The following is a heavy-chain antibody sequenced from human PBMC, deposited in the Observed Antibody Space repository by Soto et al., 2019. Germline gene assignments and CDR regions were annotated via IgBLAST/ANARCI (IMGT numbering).Heavy chain of an antibody. CDR2: IIPIFGTA. V-gene: IGHV1-69*13. D-gene: IGHD6-13*01. CDR3: ARAAAAGLGGYYYYHMDL. Sequence: GASVKVSCKASGGTFSSYAISWVRQAPGQGLEWMGGIIPIFGTANYAQKFQGRVTITADESTSTAYMELSSLRSEDTAVYYCARAAAAGLGGYYYYHMDLWGQGXTVTVYS. CDR1: GGTFSSYA. J-gene: IGHJ6*02.